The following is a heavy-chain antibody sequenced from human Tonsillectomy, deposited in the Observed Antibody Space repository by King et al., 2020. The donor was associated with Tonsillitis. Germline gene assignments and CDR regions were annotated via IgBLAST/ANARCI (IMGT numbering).Heavy chain of an antibody. V-gene: IGHV3-23*04. D-gene: IGHD3-9*01. CDR3: AKDLLVLGLRYFARVKRPSADYFQH. Sequence: EVQLVESGGGLVQPGGSLRLSCAASGFTFSSYAMSWVRQAPGKGLEWVSAISGSGGNTHYADSVKGRFTISRDNSKNTLYLQMNSLRAEDTAVYYCAKDLLVLGLRYFARVKRPSADYFQHWGQGTLVTVSS. CDR2: ISGSGGNT. J-gene: IGHJ1*01. CDR1: GFTFSSYA.